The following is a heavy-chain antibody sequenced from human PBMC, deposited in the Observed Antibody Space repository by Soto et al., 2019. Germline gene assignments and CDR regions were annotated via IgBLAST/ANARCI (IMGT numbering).Heavy chain of an antibody. Sequence: GESLKISCAASGFTFSSYSMNWVRQAPGKGLEWVSYISSSSSTIYYADSVKGRFTISRDNAKNSLYLQMNSLRAEDTAVYYCARDGTTVTPEYFQHWGQGTLVTVSS. CDR3: ARDGTTVTPEYFQH. CDR2: ISSSSSTI. V-gene: IGHV3-48*01. CDR1: GFTFSSYS. J-gene: IGHJ1*01. D-gene: IGHD4-17*01.